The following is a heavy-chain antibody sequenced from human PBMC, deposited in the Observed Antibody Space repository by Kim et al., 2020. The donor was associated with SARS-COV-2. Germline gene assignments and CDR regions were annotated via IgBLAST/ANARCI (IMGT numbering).Heavy chain of an antibody. CDR3: ARDQGYCSSTSCYPDY. Sequence: ASVKVSCKASGYTFTGYYMHWVRQAPGQGLEWMGRINPNSGGTNYAQKFQGRVTMTRDTSISTAYMELSRLRSDDTAVYYCARDQGYCSSTSCYPDYWGQGTLVTVSS. D-gene: IGHD2-2*01. J-gene: IGHJ4*02. CDR2: INPNSGGT. V-gene: IGHV1-2*06. CDR1: GYTFTGYY.